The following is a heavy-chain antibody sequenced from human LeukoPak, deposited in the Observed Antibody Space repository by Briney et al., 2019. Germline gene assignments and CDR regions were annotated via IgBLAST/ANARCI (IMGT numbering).Heavy chain of an antibody. CDR3: ARQDGYNSDAFDI. V-gene: IGHV3-48*01. J-gene: IGHJ3*02. D-gene: IGHD5-24*01. CDR1: GFTFSSYS. CDR2: ISSSSSTI. Sequence: GGSLRLSCAASGFTFSSYSMNWVRQAPGKGLEWVSYISSSSSTIYYADSVKGRFTISRDNAKNSLYLQMSSLGAEDTAVYYCARQDGYNSDAFDIWGQGTTVTVSS.